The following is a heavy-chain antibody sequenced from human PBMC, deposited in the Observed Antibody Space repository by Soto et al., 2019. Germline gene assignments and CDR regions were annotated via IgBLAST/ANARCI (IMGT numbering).Heavy chain of an antibody. V-gene: IGHV1-46*01. CDR2: INPSGGST. CDR3: ARGYYYDSSGYRWFDP. Sequence: ASVKVSCKASGYTFTSYYMHWVRQAPGQGLEWMGIINPSGGSTSYAQKFQGIVTMTRDTSTSTVYMELSSLRSEDTAVYYCARGYYYDSSGYRWFDPWGQGTLVTVSS. J-gene: IGHJ5*02. D-gene: IGHD3-22*01. CDR1: GYTFTSYY.